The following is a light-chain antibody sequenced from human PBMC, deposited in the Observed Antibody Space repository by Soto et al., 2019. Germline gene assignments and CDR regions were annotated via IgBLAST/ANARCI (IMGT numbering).Light chain of an antibody. J-gene: IGLJ1*01. CDR2: SNN. CDR3: AAWDDSLNGYV. V-gene: IGLV1-44*01. Sequence: SALTQPPSATGSPGQRVTISCYGSSSNIGSNTVNWYQQLPGTAPKLLIYSNNQRPSGVPDRFSGSKSGTSASLAISGLQSEDEADYYCAAWDDSLNGYVFGTGTKVTVL. CDR1: SSNIGSNT.